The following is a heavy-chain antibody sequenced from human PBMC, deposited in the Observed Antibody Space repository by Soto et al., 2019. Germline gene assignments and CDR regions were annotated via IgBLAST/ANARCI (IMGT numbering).Heavy chain of an antibody. D-gene: IGHD3-10*01. V-gene: IGHV4-39*01. CDR2: VYYSGST. CDR3: ARHRGPTGPNY. J-gene: IGHJ4*02. CDR1: GDSISSSNYH. Sequence: XXTLSLPFTVSGDSISSSNYHWGWIRQPPGKGLEWIGSVYYSGSTYYNPSLKSRVTISIDASKNQFSLNLKSVTATDTAVYYCARHRGPTGPNYWGQGTLVTVSS.